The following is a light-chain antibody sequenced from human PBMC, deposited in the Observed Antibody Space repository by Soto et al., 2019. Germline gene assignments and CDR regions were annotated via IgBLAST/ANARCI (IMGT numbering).Light chain of an antibody. J-gene: IGKJ1*01. V-gene: IGKV1-39*01. CDR1: QNIDHH. CDR3: QQSYSTTWT. Sequence: DIQMTQSPSSLSASVGDRVTITCRARQNIDHHLTWYQHKPGRAPKLLMDAASRMQSGVPSRFSGSGTGTEFTLIINSLQPEDFATYYCQQSYSTTWTFGQGTRVEVK. CDR2: AAS.